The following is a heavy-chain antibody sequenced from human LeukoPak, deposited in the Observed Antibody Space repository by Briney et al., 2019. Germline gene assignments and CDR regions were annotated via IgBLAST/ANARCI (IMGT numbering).Heavy chain of an antibody. CDR1: GYTFTSYG. J-gene: IGHJ4*02. CDR2: ISAYNGNT. V-gene: IGHV1-18*01. CDR3: ATLKDILTGYYIDY. D-gene: IGHD3-9*01. Sequence: VASVKVSCKASGYTFTSYGISWVRQAPGQGLEWMGWISAYNGNTNYAQKLQGRVTMTTDTPTSTAYMELRSLRSDDTAVYYCATLKDILTGYYIDYWGQGTLVTVSS.